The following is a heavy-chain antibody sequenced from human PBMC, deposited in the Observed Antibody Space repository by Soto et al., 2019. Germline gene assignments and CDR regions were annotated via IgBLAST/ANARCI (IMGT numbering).Heavy chain of an antibody. J-gene: IGHJ6*03. CDR2: ISSSSSYI. Sequence: EVQLVESGGGLVKPGGSLRLSCAASGFTFSSYSMNWVRQAPGKGLEWVSSISSSSSYIYYADSVKGRFTISRDNAKNSLYLQMNSLIDEDTAVYYCARELDYYYMDVWGKGTTVTVSS. V-gene: IGHV3-21*01. CDR3: ARELDYYYMDV. CDR1: GFTFSSYS.